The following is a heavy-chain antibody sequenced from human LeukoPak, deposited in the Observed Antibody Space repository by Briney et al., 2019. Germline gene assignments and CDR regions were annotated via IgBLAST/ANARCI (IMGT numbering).Heavy chain of an antibody. V-gene: IGHV3-21*01. Sequence: GGSLRLSCAASGFTFSTYSMTWVRQAPGKGLEWVSSISSDSRYIYYADSVKGRFTISRDNAKNSLYLQMNSLRAADTAAYYCARRLRDSSSSGDYGMDVWGRGTTVTVSS. CDR3: ARRLRDSSSSGDYGMDV. D-gene: IGHD6-6*01. CDR1: GFTFSTYS. CDR2: ISSDSRYI. J-gene: IGHJ6*02.